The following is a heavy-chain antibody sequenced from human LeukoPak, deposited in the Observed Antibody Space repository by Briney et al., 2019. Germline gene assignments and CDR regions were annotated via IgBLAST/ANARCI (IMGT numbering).Heavy chain of an antibody. J-gene: IGHJ4*02. V-gene: IGHV4-4*02. CDR2: IYHSGST. Sequence: SETLSLTCAVSGDSISTNYWWSWVRQPPGKGLEWIGEIYHSGSTNYSPSLKSRVTISVDTSKNQLSLKLSSVTAADTAVYYCARHEIGSGWQGDYWGQGTLVAVSS. D-gene: IGHD6-19*01. CDR3: ARHEIGSGWQGDY. CDR1: GDSISTNYW.